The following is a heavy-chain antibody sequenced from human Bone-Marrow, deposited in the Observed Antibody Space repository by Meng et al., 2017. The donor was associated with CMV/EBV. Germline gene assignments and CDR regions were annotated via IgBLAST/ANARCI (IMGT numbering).Heavy chain of an antibody. CDR3: ARVGDVVVPAGDYYYGMDV. Sequence: ASVKVSCKASGYTFTGYYIHWVRQAPGQGLEWMGWINPNSGGTNYAQKFQGRVTMTRDTSISTAYMELSRLTSDDTAVYYCARVGDVVVPAGDYYYGMDVWGQGTTVTVSS. D-gene: IGHD2-2*01. CDR2: INPNSGGT. CDR1: GYTFTGYY. V-gene: IGHV1-2*02. J-gene: IGHJ6*02.